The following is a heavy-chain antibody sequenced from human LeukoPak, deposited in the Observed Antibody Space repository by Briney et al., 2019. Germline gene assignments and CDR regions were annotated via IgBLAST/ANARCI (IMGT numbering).Heavy chain of an antibody. J-gene: IGHJ4*02. D-gene: IGHD5-12*01. CDR2: IIPIFGTA. Sequence: SVKVPCKASGGTFSSDAISWVRQVPGQGLEWIGSIIPIFGTANYAQKFQGRVTITADESTSTAYMELSSLRSEDTAVYYCARRVLRRGYSGYGGLDYWGQGTLVTVSS. CDR3: ARRVLRRGYSGYGGLDY. V-gene: IGHV1-69*13. CDR1: GGTFSSDA.